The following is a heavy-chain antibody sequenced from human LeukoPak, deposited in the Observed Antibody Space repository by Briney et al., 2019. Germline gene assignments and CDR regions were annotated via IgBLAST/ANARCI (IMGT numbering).Heavy chain of an antibody. Sequence: ASVKVSCTASGYTFTNYYLHWVRQAPGQGLEWMGIFNPSSGTSSYAQKFQGRVTMTRDMSTNTVYMELSSLKSEDTAVYFCARVGALGGFDYWGQGTLITVSS. V-gene: IGHV1-46*01. D-gene: IGHD1-26*01. J-gene: IGHJ4*02. CDR2: FNPSSGTS. CDR3: ARVGALGGFDY. CDR1: GYTFTNYY.